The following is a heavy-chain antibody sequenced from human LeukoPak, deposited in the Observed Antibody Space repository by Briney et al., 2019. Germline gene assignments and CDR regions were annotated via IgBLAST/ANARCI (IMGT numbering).Heavy chain of an antibody. J-gene: IGHJ4*02. Sequence: GGSLRLSCAASGFTFSSYAMSWVRQAPGKGLEGVGRIKSKTDGGTTDYAAPVKGRFTISRDDSKNTLYLQMNSLKTEDTAVYYCTIYTYSGLLWFGELFDYWGQGTLVTVSS. V-gene: IGHV3-15*01. D-gene: IGHD3-10*01. CDR1: GFTFSSYA. CDR2: IKSKTDGGTT. CDR3: TIYTYSGLLWFGELFDY.